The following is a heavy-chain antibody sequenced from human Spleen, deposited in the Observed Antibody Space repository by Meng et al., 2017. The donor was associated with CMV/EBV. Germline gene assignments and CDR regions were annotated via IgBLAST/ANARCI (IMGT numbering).Heavy chain of an antibody. D-gene: IGHD3-3*01. CDR1: GYSFTSYG. Sequence: ASVKVSCKASGYSFTSYGMSWVRQAPRQGLEWMGWISVHNGNTNYAQKLQGRVTMTTDTSTSTAYMELRSLRSDDTAVYYCARAGVLRFLEWPSGGMDVWGQGTTVTVS. CDR3: ARAGVLRFLEWPSGGMDV. CDR2: ISVHNGNT. V-gene: IGHV1-18*01. J-gene: IGHJ6*02.